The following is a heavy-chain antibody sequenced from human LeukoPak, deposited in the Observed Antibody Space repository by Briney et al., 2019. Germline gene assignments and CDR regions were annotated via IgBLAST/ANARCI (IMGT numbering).Heavy chain of an antibody. CDR1: GYTLTELS. J-gene: IGHJ6*02. Sequence: ASVKVSCKVSGYTLTELSMHWVRHAPGKGLEWMGGFDPEDGETIYAQKFQGRVTMTEDTSTDTAYMELSSLRSEDTAVYYCATALKVTLAYYYYGMDVWGQGTTVTVSS. CDR2: FDPEDGET. D-gene: IGHD4-4*01. V-gene: IGHV1-24*01. CDR3: ATALKVTLAYYYYGMDV.